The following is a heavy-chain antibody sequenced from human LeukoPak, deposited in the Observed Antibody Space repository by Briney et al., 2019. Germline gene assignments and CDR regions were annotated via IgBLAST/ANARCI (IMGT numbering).Heavy chain of an antibody. CDR2: FDPEDGET. Sequence: ASVKVSCKVSGYTLTELSMHWVRQAPGKGLEWMGGFDPEDGETIYAQKFQGRVTMTEDTSTDTAYMELSSLRSEDTAVYYCATVSVMSSRGYSYGYDWYFDLWGRGTLVTVSS. J-gene: IGHJ2*01. CDR3: ATVSVMSSRGYSYGYDWYFDL. D-gene: IGHD5-18*01. V-gene: IGHV1-24*01. CDR1: GYTLTELS.